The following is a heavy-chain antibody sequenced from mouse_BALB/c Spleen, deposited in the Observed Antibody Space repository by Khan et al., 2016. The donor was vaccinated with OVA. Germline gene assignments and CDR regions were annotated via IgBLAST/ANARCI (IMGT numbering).Heavy chain of an antibody. J-gene: IGHJ4*01. CDR1: GYTFTSYW. V-gene: IGHV1S41*01. D-gene: IGHD1-1*01. CDR3: ARSNYYGSSLYAMDY. CDR2: IAPGSGST. Sequence: DLVKPGASVKLSCKASGYTFTSYWINWIKQRPGQGLEWIGRIAPGSGSTYYHEMFKGTATLTVDTSSSTASIQLSSLSSEDSAVYFCARSNYYGSSLYAMDYWGQGTSVTVSS.